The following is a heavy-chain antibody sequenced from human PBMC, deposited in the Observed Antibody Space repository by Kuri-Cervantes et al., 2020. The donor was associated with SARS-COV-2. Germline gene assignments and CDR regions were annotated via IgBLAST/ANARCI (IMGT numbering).Heavy chain of an antibody. J-gene: IGHJ5*01. CDR1: GFNFSRTD. D-gene: IGHD2-21*01. CDR3: AKDRVGVQDS. V-gene: IGHV3-30*18. CDR2: ISHDGKNK. Sequence: GGSLRLSCAASGFNFSRTDMHWVRQAPGKGLEWVAVISHDGKNKKCIASGKGRFTISRDNSQNTLYLHMKSLRSEDTAMYYCAKDRVGVQDSWGQGNLVTVSS.